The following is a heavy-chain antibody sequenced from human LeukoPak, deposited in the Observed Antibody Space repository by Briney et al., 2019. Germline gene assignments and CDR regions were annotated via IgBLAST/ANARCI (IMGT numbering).Heavy chain of an antibody. CDR3: ARGDYSNYDFKH. CDR2: IYYSGST. D-gene: IGHD4-11*01. Sequence: SETLSLTCTVSGGSISSGGYYWSWIRQHPGKGLEWIGYIYYSGSTYYNPSLKSRVTISVDTSKNQFSLKLSSVTAADTAVYYCARGDYSNYDFKHWDQGTLVTVSS. V-gene: IGHV4-31*03. J-gene: IGHJ4*02. CDR1: GGSISSGGYY.